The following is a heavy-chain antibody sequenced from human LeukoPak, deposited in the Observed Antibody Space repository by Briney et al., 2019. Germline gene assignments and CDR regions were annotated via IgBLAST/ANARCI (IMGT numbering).Heavy chain of an antibody. CDR1: GYTFTSYG. D-gene: IGHD3-10*01. Sequence: ASVKVSCKASGYTFTSYGISWVRQAPGQGLEWMGWISAYNGNTNYAQKFQGRVTITADESTSTAYMELSSLRSEDTAVYYCARDRGFGEPFDYWGQGTLVTVSS. V-gene: IGHV1-18*01. J-gene: IGHJ4*02. CDR2: ISAYNGNT. CDR3: ARDRGFGEPFDY.